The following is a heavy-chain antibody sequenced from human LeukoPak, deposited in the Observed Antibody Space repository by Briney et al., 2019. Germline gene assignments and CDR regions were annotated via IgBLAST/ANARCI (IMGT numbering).Heavy chain of an antibody. CDR1: GELISSFY. CDR2: IYNGASP. V-gene: IGHV4-4*07. D-gene: IGHD3-16*01. Sequence: PSETLSLTCSVSGELISSFYWSWVRQPAGRGLEWIGRIYNGASPDYNPSLKSRLTMSVDTSMNQVSLKLTSVTAADTAVYYCARDDLARLGEFYMDVWGKGTTVTIS. J-gene: IGHJ6*03. CDR3: ARDDLARLGEFYMDV.